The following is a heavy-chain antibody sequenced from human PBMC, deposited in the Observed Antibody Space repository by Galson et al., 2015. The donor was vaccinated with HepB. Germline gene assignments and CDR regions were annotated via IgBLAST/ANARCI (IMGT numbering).Heavy chain of an antibody. CDR3: AKPGLDYGGNSGLIFDY. Sequence: SLRLSCAASGFTFSSYGMHWVRQAPGKGLEWVAVISYDGSNKYYADSVKGRLTISRDNSKNTLYLQMNSLRAEDTAVYYCAKPGLDYGGNSGLIFDYWGQGTLVTVSS. J-gene: IGHJ4*02. D-gene: IGHD4-23*01. CDR1: GFTFSSYG. CDR2: ISYDGSNK. V-gene: IGHV3-30*18.